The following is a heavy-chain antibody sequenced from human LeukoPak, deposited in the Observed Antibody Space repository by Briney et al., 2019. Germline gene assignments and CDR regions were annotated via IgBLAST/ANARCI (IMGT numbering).Heavy chain of an antibody. CDR2: ISSNGAST. J-gene: IGHJ2*01. Sequence: GGSLRLSCVVSGFTFSSSAMSWVRQAPGKGLEWVSLISSNGASTYYADSVKGRFTISRDNSKNTLYLQMSSLRAEDTAVYYCAQDRNSYDYWYFDLWGRGTLVTVSS. V-gene: IGHV3-23*01. CDR1: GFTFSSSA. D-gene: IGHD3-16*01. CDR3: AQDRNSYDYWYFDL.